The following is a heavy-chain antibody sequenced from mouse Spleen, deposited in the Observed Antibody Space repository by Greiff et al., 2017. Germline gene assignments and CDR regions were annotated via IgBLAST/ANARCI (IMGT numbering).Heavy chain of an antibody. CDR3: ARDRLDWFAY. Sequence: VQLKESGPGLVKPSQSLSLTCSVTGYSITSGYYWNWIRQFPGNKLEWMGYISYDGSNNYNPSLKNRISITRDTSKNQFFLKLNSVTTEDTATYYCARDRLDWFAYWGQGTLVTVSA. CDR1: GYSITSGYY. D-gene: IGHD2-13*01. CDR2: ISYDGSN. V-gene: IGHV3-6*01. J-gene: IGHJ3*01.